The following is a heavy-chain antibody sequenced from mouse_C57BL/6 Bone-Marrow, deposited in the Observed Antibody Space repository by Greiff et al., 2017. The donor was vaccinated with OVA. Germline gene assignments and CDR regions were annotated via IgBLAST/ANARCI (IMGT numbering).Heavy chain of an antibody. D-gene: IGHD2-1*01. CDR1: GFTFSSYG. Sequence: EVKLVESGGDLVKPGGSLKLSCAASGFTFSSYGMSWVRQTPDKRLEWVATISSGGSYTYYPDSVKGRFTISIDNAKNTLYLQMSSMKSEDTAMYYCAGHMVPSCWYFDVCDTGNAVTVTS. CDR2: ISSGGSYT. CDR3: AGHMVPSCWYFDV. V-gene: IGHV5-6*01. J-gene: IGHJ1*03.